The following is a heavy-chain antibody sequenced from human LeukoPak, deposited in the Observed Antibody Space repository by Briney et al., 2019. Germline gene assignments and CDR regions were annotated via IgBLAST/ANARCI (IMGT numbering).Heavy chain of an antibody. CDR2: INHSGST. J-gene: IGHJ6*03. D-gene: IGHD2-2*02. CDR3: ARTRPDIVVVPAAISQRGYYYYYYYMDV. Sequence: SSETLSLTCAVYGGSFSGYYWSWIRQPPGKGLEWIGEINHSGSTNYNPSLKSRVTISVDTSKNQFSLKLSSVTAADTAVYCCARTRPDIVVVPAAISQRGYYYYYYYMDVWGKGTTVTVSS. V-gene: IGHV4-34*01. CDR1: GGSFSGYY.